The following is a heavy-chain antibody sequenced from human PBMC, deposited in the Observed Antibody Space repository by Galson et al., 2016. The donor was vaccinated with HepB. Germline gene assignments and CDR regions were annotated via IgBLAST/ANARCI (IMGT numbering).Heavy chain of an antibody. D-gene: IGHD2/OR15-2a*01. CDR1: GASITTYY. J-gene: IGHJ4*02. V-gene: IGHV4-4*07. CDR3: ARQGWTTFDY. Sequence: SETLSLTCTVSGASITTYYWSWIRQSAGKGLEWIARMHSSGTNNYSPSLKGRVTMSMDTSKNQFSLNVTSLTAADTAVYFCARQGWTTFDYWGQGTLVSVSS. CDR2: MHSSGTN.